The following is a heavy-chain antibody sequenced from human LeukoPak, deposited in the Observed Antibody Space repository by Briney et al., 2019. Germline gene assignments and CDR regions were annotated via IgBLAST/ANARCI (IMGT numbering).Heavy chain of an antibody. D-gene: IGHD1-26*01. V-gene: IGHV3-21*01. CDR3: ARESDHSGDAFDI. CDR2: ISGSSTHI. J-gene: IGHJ3*02. Sequence: AGGSLRLSCAASGFTFSNYSMNWVRQAPGKGLEWVSCISGSSTHIYYADSLKGRFTISRDNAKNSLYLQMNSLRAEDTAVYYCARESDHSGDAFDIWGQGTMVTVSS. CDR1: GFTFSNYS.